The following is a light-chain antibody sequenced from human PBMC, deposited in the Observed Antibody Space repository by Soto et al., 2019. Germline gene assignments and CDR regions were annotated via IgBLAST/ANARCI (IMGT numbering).Light chain of an antibody. V-gene: IGLV1-44*01. CDR1: SSNIGSNT. J-gene: IGLJ2*01. CDR2: SNN. Sequence: QSVLTQPPSASGTPGQRVTISCSGSSSNIGSNTVNWYQQLPGTAPKLHIYSNNLRPSGVPDRFSGSKSGTSASLAISGLQSEDEADYYCAAWDDSLKAVVFGGGTKLTVL. CDR3: AAWDDSLKAVV.